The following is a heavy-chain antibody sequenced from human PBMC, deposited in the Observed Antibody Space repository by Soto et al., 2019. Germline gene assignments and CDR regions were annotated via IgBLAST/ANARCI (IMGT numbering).Heavy chain of an antibody. CDR3: AKDSCTNGVCYYYYGMDV. CDR2: ISGSGGST. D-gene: IGHD2-8*01. Sequence: PGGSLRLSCAASGFTLSSYAMSWVRQAPGKGLEWVSAISGSGGSTYYADSVKGRFTISRDNSKNTLYLQMNSLRAEDTAVYYCAKDSCTNGVCYYYYGMDVWGQGTTVTVSS. V-gene: IGHV3-23*01. J-gene: IGHJ6*02. CDR1: GFTLSSYA.